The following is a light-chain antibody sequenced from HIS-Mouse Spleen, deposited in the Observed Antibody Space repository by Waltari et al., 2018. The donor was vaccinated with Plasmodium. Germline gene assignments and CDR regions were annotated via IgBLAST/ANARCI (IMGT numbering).Light chain of an antibody. J-gene: IGLJ3*02. V-gene: IGLV3-10*01. CDR2: EDR. Sequence: SYELTQPPSVSVSPGQTARLTCSGDALPKKYAYWYQQKSGQAPVRVIYEDRKRPSGMPGRFAGSSSGRMATLTISGAQVEDEADYYCYSTDSSGNHRVFGGGTKLTVL. CDR3: YSTDSSGNHRV. CDR1: ALPKKY.